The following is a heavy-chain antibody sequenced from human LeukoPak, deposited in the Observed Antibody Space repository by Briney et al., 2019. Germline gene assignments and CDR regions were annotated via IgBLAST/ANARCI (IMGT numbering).Heavy chain of an antibody. V-gene: IGHV1-8*01. CDR2: MNPNSGNT. CDR1: GNTFTSYD. Sequence: ASVKVSCKASGNTFTSYDINWVRQATGQGLECIGWMNPNSGNTGYAQKFQGRVTMTRNTSISTAYMELSSLRSEDTAVYYCARGVGLYSSSWDDYYYYMDVWGKGTTVTVSS. D-gene: IGHD6-13*01. J-gene: IGHJ6*03. CDR3: ARGVGLYSSSWDDYYYYMDV.